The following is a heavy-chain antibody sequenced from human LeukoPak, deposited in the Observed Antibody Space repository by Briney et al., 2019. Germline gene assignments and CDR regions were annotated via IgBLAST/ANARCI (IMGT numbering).Heavy chain of an antibody. D-gene: IGHD3-22*01. CDR2: IYHSGST. V-gene: IGHV4-38-2*02. CDR1: GYSISSGYY. J-gene: IGHJ6*03. CDR3: ARGYDSSGYLYYYYYMDV. Sequence: SETLSLTCTVSGYSISSGYYWGWIREPPGKGLEWIGSIYHSGSTNYNPSLKSRVTISVDTSKNQFSLKLSSVTAADTAVYYCARGYDSSGYLYYYYYMDVWGKGTTVTVSS.